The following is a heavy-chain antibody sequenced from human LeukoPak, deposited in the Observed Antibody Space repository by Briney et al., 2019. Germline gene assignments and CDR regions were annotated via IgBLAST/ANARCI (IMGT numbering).Heavy chain of an antibody. V-gene: IGHV4-31*03. CDR1: GGSISSCCYY. CDR3: ARDKGTVTSLTTFDY. CDR2: IYYSGST. D-gene: IGHD4-17*01. Sequence: SEALSLTCTVSGGSISSCCYYWSWIRQHPGKGLEWIGYIYYSGSTYYNPSLKSRVTISVDTSKNQFSLKLSSVTAADTAVYYCARDKGTVTSLTTFDYWGQGTLVTVSS. J-gene: IGHJ4*02.